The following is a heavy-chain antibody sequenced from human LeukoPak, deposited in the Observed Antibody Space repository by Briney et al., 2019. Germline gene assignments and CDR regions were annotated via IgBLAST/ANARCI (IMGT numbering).Heavy chain of an antibody. CDR1: GFTFSSYE. V-gene: IGHV3-48*03. CDR3: ARAAQLWLFVY. CDR2: ISNSGSNI. D-gene: IGHD5-18*01. J-gene: IGHJ4*02. Sequence: GGSLRLSCAASGFTFSSYEMNWVRRAPGKGLEWVSYISNSGSNIYYADSVKGRFTISRDNAKNSLYLQMDSLRAEDTAVYYCARAAQLWLFVYWGQGTLVTVSS.